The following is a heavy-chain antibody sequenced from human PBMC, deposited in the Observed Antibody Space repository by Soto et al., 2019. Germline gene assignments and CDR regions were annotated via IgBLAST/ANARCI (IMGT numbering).Heavy chain of an antibody. CDR1: GFTFNNFW. CDR2: INTDGSVT. J-gene: IGHJ4*02. V-gene: IGHV3-74*01. CDR3: ARQTGLGATNY. D-gene: IGHD1-26*01. Sequence: VGSLRLSCAGSGFTFNNFWMHWVRQAPGKGLVWVARINTDGSVTSHADSVKGRFTISRDNAKSTLYLQMNSLRAEDSARYYCARQTGLGATNYWGRGTLVTVSS.